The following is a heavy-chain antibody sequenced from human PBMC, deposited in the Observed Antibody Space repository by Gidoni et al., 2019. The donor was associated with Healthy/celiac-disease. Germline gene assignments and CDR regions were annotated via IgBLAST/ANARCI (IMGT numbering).Heavy chain of an antibody. CDR1: GFTFSIYS. J-gene: IGHJ6*03. V-gene: IGHV3-48*01. Sequence: EVQLVETGGGLVQPGGSLILSCPASGFTFSIYSMNGVRQAPGKGLEWVSYISSSSSTIYYADSVKGRFTISRDNAKNSLYLQMNSLRAEDTAVYYCARDNVDTAMDYYYYYMDVWGKGTTVTVSS. CDR2: ISSSSSTI. CDR3: ARDNVDTAMDYYYYYMDV. D-gene: IGHD5-18*01.